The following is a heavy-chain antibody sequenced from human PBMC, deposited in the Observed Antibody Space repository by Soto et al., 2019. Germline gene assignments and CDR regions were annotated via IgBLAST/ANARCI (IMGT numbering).Heavy chain of an antibody. CDR1: GGTFSSYA. CDR3: ARDTIYGGYYGMDV. D-gene: IGHD4-17*01. Sequence: ASVKVSCKASGGTFSSYAISWVRQAPGQGLEWMGGIIPIFGTANYAQKFQGRVTITADKSTSTAYMELSSLRSEDTAVYYCARDTIYGGYYGMDVWGQGTTVPVYS. V-gene: IGHV1-69*06. J-gene: IGHJ6*02. CDR2: IIPIFGTA.